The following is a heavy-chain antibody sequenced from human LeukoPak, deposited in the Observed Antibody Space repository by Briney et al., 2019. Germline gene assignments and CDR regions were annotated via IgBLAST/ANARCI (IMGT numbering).Heavy chain of an antibody. D-gene: IGHD3-10*01. CDR2: ISPGGDIT. Sequence: PGGSLRLSCAASGLTFSTYSMTWVRQAPGKGLEWVSAISPGGDITYYADSVKGRFTISRDNSKDTLYLQMNSLRAEDTAVYYCARATPSGSYWFDYWGQGTLVTVSS. CDR3: ARATPSGSYWFDY. CDR1: GLTFSTYS. J-gene: IGHJ4*02. V-gene: IGHV3-23*01.